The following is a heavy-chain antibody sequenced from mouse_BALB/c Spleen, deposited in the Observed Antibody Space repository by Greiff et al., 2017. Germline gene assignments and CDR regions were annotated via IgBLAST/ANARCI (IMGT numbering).Heavy chain of an antibody. CDR2: ISSGGSYT. CDR1: GFTFSSYA. Sequence: EVQLVESGGGLVKPGGSLKLSCAASGFTFSSYAMSWVRQSPEKRLEWVAEISSGGSYTYYPDTVTGRFTISRDNAKNPLYLEMSSLRSEDTAMYYCARIYGSIYYYAMDYWGQGTSVTVSS. CDR3: ARIYGSIYYYAMDY. V-gene: IGHV5-9-4*01. J-gene: IGHJ4*01. D-gene: IGHD1-1*01.